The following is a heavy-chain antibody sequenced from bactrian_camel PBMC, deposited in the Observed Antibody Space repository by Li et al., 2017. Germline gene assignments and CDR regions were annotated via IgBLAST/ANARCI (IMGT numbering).Heavy chain of an antibody. CDR3: VRDAYSY. CDR2: VNSGGKMI. Sequence: QLVESGGDLVQPGGSLSLSCTASGFSFSSRWMYWVRQAPGKGLEWVSSVNSGGKMITYGDSVKGRFTISRDNAKNTAYLQMNSLKPEDTAVYYCVRDAYSYWGQGTQVTVSS. D-gene: IGHD1*01. V-gene: IGHV3S25*01. J-gene: IGHJ4*01. CDR1: GFSFSSRW.